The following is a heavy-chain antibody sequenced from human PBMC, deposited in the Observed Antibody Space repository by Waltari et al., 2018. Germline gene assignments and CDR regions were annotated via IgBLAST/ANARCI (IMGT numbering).Heavy chain of an antibody. CDR2: ISSDGSYE. J-gene: IGHJ6*02. CDR3: ATRDILGGSQNYYYYGMDV. V-gene: IGHV3-30*03. D-gene: IGHD1-26*01. CDR1: RFSLTTYG. Sequence: QVQLVESGGGVVQPGRSLRLSCAASRFSLTTYGMHWVRQAPGKGLEWVAFISSDGSYEYYPDAVKGRFTISRDNSKTTVFLQMNSLRDEDTAVYYCATRDILGGSQNYYYYGMDVWGQGTGVTVSS.